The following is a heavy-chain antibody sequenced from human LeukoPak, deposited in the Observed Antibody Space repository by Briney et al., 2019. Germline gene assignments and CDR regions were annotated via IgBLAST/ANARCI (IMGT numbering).Heavy chain of an antibody. V-gene: IGHV3-43D*03. J-gene: IGHJ4*02. CDR1: GFTFDDYA. D-gene: IGHD5-12*01. CDR2: ITWDGDST. CDR3: ARGPSGYHNT. Sequence: GGSLRLSCAASGFTFDDYAMHWVRQAPGKGLEWVSLITWDGDSTYYADSVKGRFTISRDNSKNTLYLQMNSLRAEDTAVYYCARGPSGYHNTGGQGTLVTVSS.